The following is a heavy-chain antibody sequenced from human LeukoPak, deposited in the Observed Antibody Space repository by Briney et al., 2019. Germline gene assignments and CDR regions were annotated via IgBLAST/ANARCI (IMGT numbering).Heavy chain of an antibody. J-gene: IGHJ4*02. CDR1: GYIFTSYG. V-gene: IGHV1-18*01. D-gene: IGHD2-2*02. CDR3: ARAKEGYCSSTSCYTRAWIDY. CDR2: ISAYNGNT. Sequence: ASVKVSCKASGYIFTSYGISWVRQAPGQGLEWMGWISAYNGNTNYAQKLQGRVTMTTDTSTSTAYMELRSLRSDDTAVYYCARAKEGYCSSTSCYTRAWIDYWGQGTLVTVSS.